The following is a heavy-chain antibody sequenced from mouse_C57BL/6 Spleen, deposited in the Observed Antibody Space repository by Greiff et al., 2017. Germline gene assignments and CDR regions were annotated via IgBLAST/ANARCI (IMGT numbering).Heavy chain of an antibody. CDR1: GYTFTDYY. CDR3: AREGYSYAMDY. D-gene: IGHD2-14*01. J-gene: IGHJ4*01. Sequence: VKLMESGAELVRPGASVKLSCKASGYTFTDYYINWVKQRPGQGLEWIARIYPGSGNTYYNEKFKGKATLTAEKSSSTAYMQLSSLTSEDSAVYFCAREGYSYAMDYWGQGTSVTVSS. CDR2: IYPGSGNT. V-gene: IGHV1-76*01.